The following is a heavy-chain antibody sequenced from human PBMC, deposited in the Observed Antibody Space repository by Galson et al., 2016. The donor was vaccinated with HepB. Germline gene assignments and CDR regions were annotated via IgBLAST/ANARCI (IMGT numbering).Heavy chain of an antibody. J-gene: IGHJ4*02. V-gene: IGHV1-69*13. CDR1: GGSFSSYR. CDR2: IIPMFATA. CDR3: AREGELLRGFDY. Sequence: VTVSCKAFGGSFSSYRFSWVRQAPGQGLEWMGGIIPMFATANYAQKFQGRLTITADESTTTAYMELSSLRPEDTAVYYCAREGELLRGFDYWGQGILITVSS. D-gene: IGHD1-26*01.